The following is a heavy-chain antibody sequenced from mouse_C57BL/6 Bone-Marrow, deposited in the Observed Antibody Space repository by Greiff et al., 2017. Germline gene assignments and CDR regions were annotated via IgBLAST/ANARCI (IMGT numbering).Heavy chain of an antibody. D-gene: IGHD2-2*01. CDR1: DSEVFPIAY. J-gene: IGHJ1*03. CDR2: ILPSIGRT. V-gene: IGHV15-2*01. Sequence: VQLQQSGSELRSPGSSVKLSCKDFDSEVFPIAYMSWVRQKPGHGFEWIGGILPSIGRTIYGEKFEDKATLDADTLSNTAYLESNSLTSEDAAIYYCARRGLRRYWYFDVWGTGTTVTVSS. CDR3: ARRGLRRYWYFDV.